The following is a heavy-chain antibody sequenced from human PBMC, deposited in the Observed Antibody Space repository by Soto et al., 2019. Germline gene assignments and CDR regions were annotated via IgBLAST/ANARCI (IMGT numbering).Heavy chain of an antibody. Sequence: PSETLSLTCTVSGGSISSYYWSWIRQPPGKGLERIGYIYYSGSTNYTPSLKSRVTISVDTSKNQFSLKLSSVTAADTAVYYCARDPGSGYYDSSGNSYYYGMDVWGQGTTVTVSS. CDR1: GGSISSYY. CDR3: ARDPGSGYYDSSGNSYYYGMDV. CDR2: IYYSGST. V-gene: IGHV4-59*01. D-gene: IGHD3-22*01. J-gene: IGHJ6*02.